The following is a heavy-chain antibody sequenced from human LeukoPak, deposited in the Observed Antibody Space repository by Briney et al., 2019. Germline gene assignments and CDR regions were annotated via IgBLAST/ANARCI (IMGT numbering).Heavy chain of an antibody. J-gene: IGHJ3*02. CDR1: GYTFTSYD. V-gene: IGHV1-8*01. Sequence: ASVKVSCKASGYTFTSYDINWVRQATGQGLEWMGWMNSNIGNTGYAQKFQGRVTMTRNTSISTAYMELSSLRSEDTAVYYCARKANYGLRWAFDIWGQGTMVTISS. D-gene: IGHD3-10*01. CDR2: MNSNIGNT. CDR3: ARKANYGLRWAFDI.